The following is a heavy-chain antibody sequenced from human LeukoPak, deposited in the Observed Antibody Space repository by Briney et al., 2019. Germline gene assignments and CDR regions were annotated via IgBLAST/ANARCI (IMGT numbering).Heavy chain of an antibody. CDR3: ARTLDYGDYVLFGWFDP. V-gene: IGHV4-4*07. CDR1: GGSISSYC. J-gene: IGHJ5*02. Sequence: PSETLSLTCTVSGGSISSYCWSWIRQPAGKGLEWIGRIYTSGSTNYNPSLKSRVTMSVDTSKNQFSLKLSSVTAADTAVYYCARTLDYGDYVLFGWFDPWGQGTLVTVPS. D-gene: IGHD4-17*01. CDR2: IYTSGST.